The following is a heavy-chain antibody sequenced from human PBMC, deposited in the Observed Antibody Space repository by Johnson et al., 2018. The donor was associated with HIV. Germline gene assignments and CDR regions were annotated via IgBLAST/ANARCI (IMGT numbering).Heavy chain of an antibody. J-gene: IGHJ3*02. CDR1: GFTFSSYA. D-gene: IGHD3-16*01. CDR2: ISYDGRNK. CDR3: ASQGGSPAFDI. V-gene: IGHV3-30-3*01. Sequence: QVQLVESGGGVVQPGRSLRLSSSASGFTFSSYAMHWVRQAPGKGLEWVAIISYDGRNKYYADSVKGRFTISRDNSKNTPYLQMDSLRAEDTALYYCASQGGSPAFDIWGQGTLVTVSS.